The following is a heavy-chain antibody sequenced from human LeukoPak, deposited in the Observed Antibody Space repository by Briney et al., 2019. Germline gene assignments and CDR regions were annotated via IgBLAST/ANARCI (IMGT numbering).Heavy chain of an antibody. CDR2: IIPILGIA. CDR3: ARDTKIQLFGY. CDR1: GGTFSSYA. J-gene: IGHJ4*02. Sequence: SVTVSCKASGGTFSSYAISWVRQAPGQGLEWMGRIIPILGIANYAQKFQGRVTITADKSTSTAYMELSSLRSEDTAVYYCARDTKIQLFGYWGQGTLVTVSS. V-gene: IGHV1-69*04. D-gene: IGHD5-18*01.